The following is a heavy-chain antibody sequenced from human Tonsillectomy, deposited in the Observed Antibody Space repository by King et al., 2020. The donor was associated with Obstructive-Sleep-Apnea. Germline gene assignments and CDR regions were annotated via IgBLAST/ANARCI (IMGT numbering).Heavy chain of an antibody. J-gene: IGHJ3*02. CDR2: ITSSSGGST. CDR1: GFTFSSYA. V-gene: IGHV3-23*04. D-gene: IGHD2-21*01. CDR3: ANHIVVVRHAFAT. Sequence: VQLVESGGGLVQPGGSLRLSCAASGFTFSSYAMSWVRQAPGKGLEWVSSITSSSGGSTYYADSVRGRFTISRDNSKDTLYLPMNSLRAEDTAVDYCANHIVVVRHAFATGGQGTMVTVSS.